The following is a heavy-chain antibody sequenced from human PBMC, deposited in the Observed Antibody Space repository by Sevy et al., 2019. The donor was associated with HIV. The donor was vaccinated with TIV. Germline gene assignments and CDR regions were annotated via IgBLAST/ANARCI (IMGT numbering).Heavy chain of an antibody. Sequence: GESLKISCTGSGYSFTSYWIGWVRQMPGKGLEWMGIIYPGDSDTRYSPSFQGQVTISADKSISTAYLQWSSLKASDTAMYYCARLFHPVVVPAAASVDYWGQGTLVTVSS. CDR3: ARLFHPVVVPAAASVDY. J-gene: IGHJ4*02. CDR1: GYSFTSYW. CDR2: IYPGDSDT. D-gene: IGHD2-2*01. V-gene: IGHV5-51*01.